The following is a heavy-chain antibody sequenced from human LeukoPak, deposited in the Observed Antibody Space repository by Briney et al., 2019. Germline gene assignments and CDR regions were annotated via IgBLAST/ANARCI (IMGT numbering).Heavy chain of an antibody. V-gene: IGHV4-4*02. CDR2: IYHSGST. D-gene: IGHD2-2*01. CDR1: GGSISSSNR. J-gene: IGHJ6*04. Sequence: PSGTLSLTCAVSGGSISSSNRWSWVRQPPGKGLEWIGEIYHSGSTNYNPSLKSRVTISVDKSKNQFSLKLSSVTAADTAVYYCASSLVVPAAILDVWGKGTTVTVSS. CDR3: ASSLVVPAAILDV.